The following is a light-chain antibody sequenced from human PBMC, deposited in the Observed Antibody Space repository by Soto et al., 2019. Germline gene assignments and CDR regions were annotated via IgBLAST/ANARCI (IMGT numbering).Light chain of an antibody. V-gene: IGKV4-1*01. CDR2: WAS. CDR1: QSVLYSSNNNNY. Sequence: DIVMTQSPDSLAVSLGERATINCKSSQSVLYSSNNNNYLAWYQQRPGQPPKLLLYWASTRASGVPDRFSGSGSGTDFTLTISSLQAEDVAVYYSQQYYTTAPYTFGQGTKLEIK. J-gene: IGKJ2*01. CDR3: QQYYTTAPYT.